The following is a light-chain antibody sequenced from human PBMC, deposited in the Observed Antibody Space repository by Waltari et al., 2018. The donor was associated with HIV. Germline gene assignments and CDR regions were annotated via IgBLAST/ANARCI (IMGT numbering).Light chain of an antibody. CDR3: QQYDDLPT. J-gene: IGKJ3*01. V-gene: IGKV1-33*01. CDR2: DSS. Sequence: DIQMTQSPSSLSASVGDRVTITCQASQDIHNYLNWYQQKPGKAPKLLISDSSSLEPGVPSRFSGGGSGTDFTFTISGLQPEDVATYYCQQYDDLPTFGPGTKVDIK. CDR1: QDIHNY.